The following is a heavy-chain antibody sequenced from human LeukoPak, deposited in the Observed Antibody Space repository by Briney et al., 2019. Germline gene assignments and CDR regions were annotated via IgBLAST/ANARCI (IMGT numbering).Heavy chain of an antibody. CDR3: AREAPYSSGWHLDY. CDR1: GGSFSGYY. Sequence: SGTLSLTCAVSGGSYGGSFSGYYWSWIRQPPGKGLEWIGEINHSGSTNYNPSLKSRVTISVDTSKIQFSLKVRSVTAADTAVYYCAREAPYSSGWHLDYWGQGTLVTVSS. V-gene: IGHV4-34*01. CDR2: INHSGST. J-gene: IGHJ4*02. D-gene: IGHD6-19*01.